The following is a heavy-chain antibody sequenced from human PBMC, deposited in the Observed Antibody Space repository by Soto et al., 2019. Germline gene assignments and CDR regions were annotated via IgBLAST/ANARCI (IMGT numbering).Heavy chain of an antibody. V-gene: IGHV4-34*01. Sequence: QVQLQQWGAGLLQPSETLSLTCAVFGGAFSGYYWTWIRQPPGRGLEWIGEIDHSGNTNYNPSLTSRVTISVDTSNHHFAPKLTSMTAAATAEYYCASGIVAARLACWCQGTLVTVSP. CDR3: ASGIVAARLAC. D-gene: IGHD6-6*01. J-gene: IGHJ4*02. CDR2: IDHSGNT. CDR1: GGAFSGYY.